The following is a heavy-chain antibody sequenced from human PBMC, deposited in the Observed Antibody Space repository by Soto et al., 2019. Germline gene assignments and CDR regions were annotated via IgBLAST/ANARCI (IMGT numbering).Heavy chain of an antibody. V-gene: IGHV3-23*01. D-gene: IGHD3-3*01. Sequence: GGSLRLSCAASGFTFSSYGMHWVRQAPGKGLEWVSANSDSGSSKYYADSVKGRFTISRDNSKNTLYLQMNSLRAEDTAVYYCAKDYDFWSGYLMYYFDYWGQGTLVTVSS. CDR2: NSDSGSSK. CDR1: GFTFSSYG. J-gene: IGHJ4*02. CDR3: AKDYDFWSGYLMYYFDY.